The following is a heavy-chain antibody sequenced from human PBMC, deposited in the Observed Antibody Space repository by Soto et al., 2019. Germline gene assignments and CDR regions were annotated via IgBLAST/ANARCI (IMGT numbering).Heavy chain of an antibody. V-gene: IGHV4-34*01. Sequence: QVQLQQWGAGLLKPSETLSLTCAVYGGSFSGYYWSWIRQPPGKGLEWIGEINHSGSTNYNPSLKSRVTISVDTSKNQFSLKLSSVTAADTAVYYCARGCAVAGTGTWHYGMDVWGQGTTVTVSS. CDR2: INHSGST. D-gene: IGHD6-19*01. CDR1: GGSFSGYY. CDR3: ARGCAVAGTGTWHYGMDV. J-gene: IGHJ6*02.